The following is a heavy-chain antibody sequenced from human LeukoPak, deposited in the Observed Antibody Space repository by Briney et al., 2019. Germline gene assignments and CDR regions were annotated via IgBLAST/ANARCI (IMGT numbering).Heavy chain of an antibody. CDR2: ISGSGGST. D-gene: IGHD5-24*01. J-gene: IGHJ4*02. CDR3: AKDHVRDCFDY. CDR1: GFTLSSYV. V-gene: IGHV3-23*01. Sequence: GGSLRLSCAASGFTLSSYVMSWVRQAPGKGLEWVSGISGSGGSTNYADSVKGRFTISRDNSKNTLYLQMNSLRAEDTAVYYCAKDHVRDCFDYWGQGTLVTVSS.